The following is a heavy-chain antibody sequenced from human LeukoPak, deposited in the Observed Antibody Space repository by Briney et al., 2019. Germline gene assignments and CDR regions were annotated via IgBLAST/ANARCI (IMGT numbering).Heavy chain of an antibody. D-gene: IGHD1-26*01. J-gene: IGHJ4*02. V-gene: IGHV4-4*02. CDR3: SRESGPFCPFGH. CDR1: GGSISSPTW. Sequence: PSGTLSLTRAVSGGSISSPTWWTWVRQPPGGGLEWIGEISLAGRTRYNPSLKSRVNISIDESKNHLYLNLASVTAADTAVYYCSRESGPFCPFGHWGQGTLVAVTS. CDR2: ISLAGRT.